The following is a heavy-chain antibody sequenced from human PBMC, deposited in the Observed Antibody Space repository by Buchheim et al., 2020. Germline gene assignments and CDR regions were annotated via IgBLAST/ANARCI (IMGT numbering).Heavy chain of an antibody. Sequence: EVQLVESGGDWVQPGWSLRLSCAASGFNFDDYGMHWVRQVPGKGLEWVSGISWDSSSVGYADSVSGRFAISRENAKNSLYLQMNSLRVEDTAFYYCAKSSRVGGNYFGDLDHWGPGTL. CDR2: ISWDSSSV. CDR3: AKSSRVGGNYFGDLDH. V-gene: IGHV3-9*01. D-gene: IGHD2/OR15-2a*01. J-gene: IGHJ4*02. CDR1: GFNFDDYG.